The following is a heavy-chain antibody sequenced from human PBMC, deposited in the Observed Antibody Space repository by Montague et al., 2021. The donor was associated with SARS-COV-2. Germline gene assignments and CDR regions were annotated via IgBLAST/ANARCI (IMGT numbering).Heavy chain of an antibody. Sequence: PALVKPTQTLTLTRSLSGFIFTSRGVGVGWIRQPPGKALEWLARIYWNDDKRYNPSLKSRLTITRDASPDQVVLTMTNMAPADTGTYYCAHISNMCSSTGCNDYYGLDVWGQGTAVTV. V-gene: IGHV2-5*01. CDR3: AHISNMCSSTGCNDYYGLDV. CDR1: GFIFTSRGVG. CDR2: IYWNDDK. J-gene: IGHJ6*01. D-gene: IGHD2-2*01.